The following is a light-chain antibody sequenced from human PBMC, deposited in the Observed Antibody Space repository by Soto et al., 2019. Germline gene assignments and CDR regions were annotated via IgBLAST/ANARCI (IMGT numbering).Light chain of an antibody. J-gene: IGLJ2*01. CDR3: CSYAGRYTHVI. CDR1: SSDVGGYNS. Sequence: QSALTQPRSVSGSPGQSVTISCTGTSSDVGGYNSVSWYQHHPGKAPKLMIYDVSKRPSGVPDRFSGSKSGNTASLTISGLQAEDEADYYCCSYAGRYTHVIFGGGTKVTVL. CDR2: DVS. V-gene: IGLV2-11*01.